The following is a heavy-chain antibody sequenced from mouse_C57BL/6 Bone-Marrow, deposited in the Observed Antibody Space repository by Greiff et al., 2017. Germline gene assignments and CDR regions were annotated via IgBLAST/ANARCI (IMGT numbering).Heavy chain of an antibody. Sequence: EVKLQESGPGLVKPSQSLSLTCSVTGYSITSGYYWNWIRQFPGNKLEWMGYISYDGSNNYNPSLKNRISITRDTSKNQFFLKLNSVTTEDTATYYCARRLGWFAYWGQGTLVTVSA. J-gene: IGHJ3*01. CDR3: ARRLGWFAY. D-gene: IGHD4-1*01. CDR1: GYSITSGYY. CDR2: ISYDGSN. V-gene: IGHV3-6*01.